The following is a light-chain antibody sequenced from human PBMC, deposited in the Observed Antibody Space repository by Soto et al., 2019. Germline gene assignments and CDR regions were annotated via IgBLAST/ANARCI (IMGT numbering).Light chain of an antibody. CDR2: ATS. J-gene: IGKJ1*01. CDR1: QNIRSY. V-gene: IGKV1-39*01. Sequence: DIQMTQSPTSLSASVGDRVTITCRASQNIRSYLNWYQQIPGKAPNLLIYATSILQTGVPSRFSGSGTGTDFXXTXXGLXXXXXXXXYCQQGYTTRWTFGQGTKVEIK. CDR3: QQGYTTRWT.